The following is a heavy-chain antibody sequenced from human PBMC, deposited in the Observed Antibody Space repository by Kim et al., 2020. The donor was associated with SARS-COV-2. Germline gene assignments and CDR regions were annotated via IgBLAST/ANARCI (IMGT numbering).Heavy chain of an antibody. D-gene: IGHD5-12*01. J-gene: IGHJ3*02. CDR3: ARDGSGYDYGAFDI. CDR2: INHSGST. V-gene: IGHV4-34*01. Sequence: SETLSITCAVYGGSFSGYYWSWIRQPPGKGLEWIGEINHSGSTNYNPSLKSRVTISVDTSKNQFSLKLSSVTAADTAVYYCARDGSGYDYGAFDIWGQGT. CDR1: GGSFSGYY.